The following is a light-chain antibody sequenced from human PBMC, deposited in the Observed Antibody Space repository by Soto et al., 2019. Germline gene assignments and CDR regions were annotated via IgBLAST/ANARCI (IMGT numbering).Light chain of an antibody. CDR1: QSLSSS. V-gene: IGKV3D-15*03. Sequence: KLLTQSPGTLSLSPGARATLFCRASQSLSSSLAWYQQKSGQATRLIIYGTSRRATGVTDRFSGSGSRTDFTLTLSILQSEDFGVYFGQQYGNWPWTGGEGTKVE. CDR3: QQYGNWPWT. J-gene: IGKJ1*01. CDR2: GTS.